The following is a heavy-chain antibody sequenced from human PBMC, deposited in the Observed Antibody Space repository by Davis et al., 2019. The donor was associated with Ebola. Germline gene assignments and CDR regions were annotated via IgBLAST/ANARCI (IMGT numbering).Heavy chain of an antibody. CDR2: ISYDGRNK. CDR1: GFSFNNYA. V-gene: IGHV3-30-3*01. D-gene: IGHD2-15*01. J-gene: IGHJ3*01. CDR3: ARAAEGGRGHGAFDV. Sequence: GESLKISCAASGFSFNNYAMHWVRQAPGKGLEWVAVISYDGRNKYYADSVKGRFTISRDNSKNTVYLQMTRLRVEDTAIYYCARAAEGGRGHGAFDVWGQGTMVTVSS.